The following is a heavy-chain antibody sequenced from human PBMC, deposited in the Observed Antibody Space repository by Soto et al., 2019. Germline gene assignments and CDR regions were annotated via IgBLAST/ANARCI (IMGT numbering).Heavy chain of an antibody. D-gene: IGHD2-2*01. Sequence: QPGGSLRLSCAASGFTFSSYAMSWVRQAPGKGLEWVSAISGSGGSTYYADSVKGRFTISRDNSKNTLYLQMNSLRAEDTAVYYCAKGVVPAATYYYGMDVWGQGTTVTVSS. CDR2: ISGSGGST. CDR1: GFTFSSYA. V-gene: IGHV3-23*01. CDR3: AKGVVPAATYYYGMDV. J-gene: IGHJ6*02.